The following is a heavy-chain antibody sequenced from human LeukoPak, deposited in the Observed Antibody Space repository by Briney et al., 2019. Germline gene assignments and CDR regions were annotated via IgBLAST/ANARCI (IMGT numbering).Heavy chain of an antibody. CDR3: ARERGDGDYVFDY. CDR2: IYYSGST. D-gene: IGHD4-17*01. V-gene: IGHV4-39*07. Sequence: SETLSLTCTVSGGSISSSSYYWGWIRQPPGTGLEWIGSIYYSGSTYYNPSLKSRVTISVDTSKNQFSLKLSSVTAADTAVYYCARERGDGDYVFDYWGQGTLVTVSS. J-gene: IGHJ4*02. CDR1: GGSISSSSYY.